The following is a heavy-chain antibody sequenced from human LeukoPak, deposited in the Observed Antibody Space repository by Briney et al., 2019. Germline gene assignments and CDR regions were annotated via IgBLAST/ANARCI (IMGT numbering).Heavy chain of an antibody. J-gene: IGHJ4*02. CDR3: ATLYGDYVRSDY. V-gene: IGHV1-2*02. CDR1: GYTFTGYY. CDR2: INPNTGGT. Sequence: ASVKVSCKASGYTFTGYYMHWVRQAPGQGLEWMGWINPNTGGTNYAQKFQGRVTLTRDTPISTAYMELSRLRYDDTAVYYCATLYGDYVRSDYWGQGTLVTVSS. D-gene: IGHD4-17*01.